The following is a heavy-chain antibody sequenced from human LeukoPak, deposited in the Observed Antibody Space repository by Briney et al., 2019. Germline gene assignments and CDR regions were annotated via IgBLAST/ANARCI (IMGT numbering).Heavy chain of an antibody. Sequence: SETLSLTCAVSDYSVTSAYYWGWIRQPPGKGLEWIGSIYYSGSTYYNPSLKSRVTISVDTSKNQFSLKLSSVTAADTAVYYCARHEESSYYGDYGRVDYWGQGTLVTVSS. V-gene: IGHV4-38-2*01. D-gene: IGHD4-17*01. CDR2: IYYSGST. J-gene: IGHJ4*02. CDR1: DYSVTSAYY. CDR3: ARHEESSYYGDYGRVDY.